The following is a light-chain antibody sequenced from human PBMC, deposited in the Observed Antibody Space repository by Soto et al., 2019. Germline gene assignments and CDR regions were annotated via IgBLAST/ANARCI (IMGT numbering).Light chain of an antibody. CDR3: QSYDSSLSLVV. CDR2: GNI. Sequence: QLVLTQPPSVSGAPGQRVTISCTGNSSNIGAAFDVHWYRQLPGTAPKLLIYGNINRPSGVPDRFSGSKSGTSASLAITGLQAEDEADYYCQSYDSSLSLVVFGGGTKLTVL. J-gene: IGLJ2*01. V-gene: IGLV1-40*01. CDR1: SSNIGAAFD.